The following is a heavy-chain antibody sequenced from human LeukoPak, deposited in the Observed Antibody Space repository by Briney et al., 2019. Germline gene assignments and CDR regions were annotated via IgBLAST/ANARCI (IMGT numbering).Heavy chain of an antibody. J-gene: IGHJ4*02. CDR2: ISSSSYI. V-gene: IGHV3-21*01. CDR3: ARAGYGDYSDY. Sequence: GGSLRLSSAASRFTFSSHSMNSVRQAPGEGVEWVSSISSSSYIYYADSVKGRFTISRDNAKNSLYLQMNSLRAEDTAVYYCARAGYGDYSDYWGQGTLVTVSS. CDR1: RFTFSSHS. D-gene: IGHD4-17*01.